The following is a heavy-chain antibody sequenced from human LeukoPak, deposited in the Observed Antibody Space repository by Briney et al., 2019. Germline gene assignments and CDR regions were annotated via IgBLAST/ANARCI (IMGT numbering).Heavy chain of an antibody. CDR3: AKDPTYYDFWSGPYGSGWFDP. CDR2: ISGSGGST. Sequence: GGSLRLSCAASGFTFSSYAMSWVRRAPGKGLEWVSAISGSGGSTSYADSVKGRFTISRDNSKNTLYLQMNSLRAEDTAVYYCAKDPTYYDFWSGPYGSGWFDPWGQGTLVTVSS. V-gene: IGHV3-23*01. J-gene: IGHJ5*02. CDR1: GFTFSSYA. D-gene: IGHD3-3*01.